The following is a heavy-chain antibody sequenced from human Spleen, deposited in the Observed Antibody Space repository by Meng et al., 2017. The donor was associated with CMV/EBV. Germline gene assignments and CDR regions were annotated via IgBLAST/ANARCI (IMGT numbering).Heavy chain of an antibody. D-gene: IGHD3-22*01. CDR2: IIPIFGTA. V-gene: IGHV1-69*05. CDR1: GGTFSSYA. Sequence: SCRASGGTFSSYAINWVRQAPGQGLECMGGIIPIFGTANYAQKFQGRVTITTDESTSTAYMELSSLRSEDTAVYYCARGSSGYSFDYWGQGTLVTVSS. CDR3: ARGSSGYSFDY. J-gene: IGHJ4*02.